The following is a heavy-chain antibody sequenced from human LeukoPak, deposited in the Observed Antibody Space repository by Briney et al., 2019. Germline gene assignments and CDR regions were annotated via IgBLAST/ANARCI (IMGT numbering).Heavy chain of an antibody. CDR1: GYTFTDYY. Sequence: ASVKVCCKASGYTFTDYYMHWVRQAPGQGLEWMGWINPNSGDTNYAQKFQGKVTMTRDTSISTAYMELSRLRSDDTAVYYCARDGSLDYWGQGTLVTVSS. V-gene: IGHV1-2*02. J-gene: IGHJ4*02. CDR3: ARDGSLDY. CDR2: INPNSGDT.